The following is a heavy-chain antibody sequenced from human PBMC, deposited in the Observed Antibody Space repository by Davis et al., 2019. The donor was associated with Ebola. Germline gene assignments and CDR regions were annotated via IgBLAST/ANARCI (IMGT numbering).Heavy chain of an antibody. CDR2: IKQDGSEK. V-gene: IGHV3-7*03. CDR3: ARDSVATIGYYGMDV. CDR1: GFTFSSYW. D-gene: IGHD5-12*01. J-gene: IGHJ6*02. Sequence: GESLKISCAASGFTFSSYWMSWVRQAPGKGLEWVANIKQDGSEKYYVDSVKGRFTISRDNAKNSLYLQMNSLRAEDTAVYYCARDSVATIGYYGMDVWGQGTTVTVSS.